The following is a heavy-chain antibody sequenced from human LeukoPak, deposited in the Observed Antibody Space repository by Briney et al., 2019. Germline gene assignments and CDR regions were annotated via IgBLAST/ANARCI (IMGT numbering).Heavy chain of an antibody. V-gene: IGHV3-74*01. D-gene: IGHD6-13*01. CDR2: ITNDGSST. CDR1: GLTFSSHW. J-gene: IGHJ4*02. CDR3: AKDGRSRILDY. Sequence: PGGSLRLSCAASGLTFSSHWMHWVRQAPGKGLVWVSRITNDGSSTTYADSVKGRFTISRDNSRNTLYLQMNSLRAEDTAVYYCAKDGRSRILDYWGQGTLVTVSS.